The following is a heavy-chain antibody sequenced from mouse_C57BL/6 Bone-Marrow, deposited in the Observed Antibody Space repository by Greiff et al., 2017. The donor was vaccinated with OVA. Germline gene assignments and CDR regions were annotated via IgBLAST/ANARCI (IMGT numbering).Heavy chain of an antibody. CDR2: IDPEDGDT. V-gene: IGHV14-1*01. Sequence: EVQLQQSGAELVRPGASVKLSCTASGFNIKDYYMHWVKQRPEQGLEWIGRIDPEDGDTEYAPKFQGKATMTADTSSNTAYLQLSSLTSEDTAVYYCTPRITTVVAHWYFDVWGTGTTVTVSS. D-gene: IGHD1-1*01. CDR1: GFNIKDYY. CDR3: TPRITTVVAHWYFDV. J-gene: IGHJ1*03.